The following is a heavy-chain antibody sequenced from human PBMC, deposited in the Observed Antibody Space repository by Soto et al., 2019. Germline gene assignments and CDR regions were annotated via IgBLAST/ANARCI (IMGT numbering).Heavy chain of an antibody. Sequence: QLQLQEWGPGLVKPSETLSLTCSVSGGSISSNSHYWVWVRQPPGKGLECIGSISYNGDTYYYPSLRSRVTISVDTSKNQFSLKLNSVTAADSAVYYCARHESIVVVPAARGFDIWGQGTMVTVSS. V-gene: IGHV4-39*01. D-gene: IGHD2-15*01. J-gene: IGHJ3*02. CDR3: ARHESIVVVPAARGFDI. CDR1: GGSISSNSHY. CDR2: ISYNGDT.